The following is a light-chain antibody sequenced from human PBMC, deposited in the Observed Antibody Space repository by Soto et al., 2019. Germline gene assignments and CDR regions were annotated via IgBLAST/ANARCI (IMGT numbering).Light chain of an antibody. CDR2: EVS. V-gene: IGLV2-8*01. J-gene: IGLJ1*01. CDR1: SIDVGGYNY. CDR3: SSYAVTNIFV. Sequence: LTQPPCAPGSVGQSVTIACTGTSIDVGGYNYVSWYQQHPGKAPKVIIYEVSKRPSGVPDRFSGSKSGSTASLTVSGLQAEDEADYYCSSYAVTNIFVFGTGTKV.